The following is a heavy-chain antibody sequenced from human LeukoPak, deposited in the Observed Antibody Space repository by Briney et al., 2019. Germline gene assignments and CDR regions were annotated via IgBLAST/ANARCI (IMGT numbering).Heavy chain of an antibody. V-gene: IGHV3-48*01. D-gene: IGHD2-2*01. CDR2: ISSSTSTI. Sequence: GGSLRLSCAASGFTFSSYSMNWVRQAPGKGLEWVSYISSSTSTIYYADSVKGRFTISRDNAKNSLYLQMNSLRAEDTAVYYCARDGPPWVPAAISYYFDYWGQGTLVTVSS. CDR1: GFTFSSYS. CDR3: ARDGPPWVPAAISYYFDY. J-gene: IGHJ4*02.